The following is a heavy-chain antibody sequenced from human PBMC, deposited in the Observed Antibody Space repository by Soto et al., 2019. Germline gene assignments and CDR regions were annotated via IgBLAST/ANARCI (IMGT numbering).Heavy chain of an antibody. CDR1: GYTFTSLD. Sequence: QVQLVQSGAEVKEPGASVKVSCKTSGYTFTSLDINLVRQTTGQGLEWMGWMNPNSGITGYAERFQGRVTMTRDTSMSTAYMELSSLTSDDTAVYYCARGIAAGYDFWGQGTLVTVSS. CDR2: MNPNSGIT. V-gene: IGHV1-8*01. CDR3: ARGIAAGYDF. D-gene: IGHD2-15*01. J-gene: IGHJ4*02.